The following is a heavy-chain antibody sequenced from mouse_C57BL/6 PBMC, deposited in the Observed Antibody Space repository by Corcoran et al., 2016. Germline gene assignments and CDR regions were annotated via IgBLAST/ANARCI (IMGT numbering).Heavy chain of an antibody. CDR1: GYTFTDYY. D-gene: IGHD2-4*01. V-gene: IGHV1-26*01. CDR2: INPNNGGT. Sequence: EVQLQQSGPELVKPGASVKISCKASGYTFTDYYMNWVKQSHGKSLEWIGDINPNNGGTSYNQKFKGKATLTVDKSSSTAYMELRSLTSEDSAVYYCARGGAYDYNRWYFDVWAQGPRSPSPQ. J-gene: IGHJ1*03. CDR3: ARGGAYDYNRWYFDV.